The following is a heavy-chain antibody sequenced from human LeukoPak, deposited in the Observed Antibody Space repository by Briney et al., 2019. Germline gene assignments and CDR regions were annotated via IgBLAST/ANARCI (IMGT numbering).Heavy chain of an antibody. CDR1: GGSISSYY. Sequence: SETLSLTCTVSGGSISSYYWSWIRQPPGKGLEWIGYIYYSGSTNYNPSLKSRVTISVDTSKNQFSLKLSSVTAADTAVYYCARRHGGNLRFDYWGQGTLVTVSS. V-gene: IGHV4-59*08. J-gene: IGHJ4*02. D-gene: IGHD4-23*01. CDR2: IYYSGST. CDR3: ARRHGGNLRFDY.